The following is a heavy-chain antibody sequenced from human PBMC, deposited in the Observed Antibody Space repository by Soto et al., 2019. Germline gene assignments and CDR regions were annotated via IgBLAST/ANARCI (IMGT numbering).Heavy chain of an antibody. CDR3: ARGDWNDTFDI. Sequence: QVQLQESGPGLVKPSETLSLTCTVSGASISPYYWSWIRQPAGKGLECLGRIYTSGVTHYNPSLRSRVTMSADTSRNQFSLKLTSVTVADTAVYYCARGDWNDTFDIWGLGTMVTVSS. CDR2: IYTSGVT. D-gene: IGHD1-1*01. CDR1: GASISPYY. V-gene: IGHV4-4*07. J-gene: IGHJ3*02.